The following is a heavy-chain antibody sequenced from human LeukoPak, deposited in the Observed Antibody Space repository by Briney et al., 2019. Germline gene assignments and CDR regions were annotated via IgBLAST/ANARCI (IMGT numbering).Heavy chain of an antibody. J-gene: IGHJ4*02. D-gene: IGHD6-13*01. Sequence: GGSLRLSCEASGFTFDDYAMHWVRQVPGNGLEWVSGITWNSGSIDYADSVKGRFTISRDNAKNSLYLQMNSLRAEDTALYYCGKDMYSSSWNFFDYWGRGTLVTVSS. CDR2: ITWNSGSI. CDR1: GFTFDDYA. CDR3: GKDMYSSSWNFFDY. V-gene: IGHV3-9*01.